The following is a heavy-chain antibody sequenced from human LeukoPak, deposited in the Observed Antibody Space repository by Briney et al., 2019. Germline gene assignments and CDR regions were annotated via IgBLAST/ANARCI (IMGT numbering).Heavy chain of an antibody. Sequence: SVKVSCKASGGTFSSYAISWVGQAPGQGLEWMGRIIPFLGIANYAQRFQGRVTITADKSTSTAYMELSSLRSEDTAVYYCARRDYDILTGLTNRAFDIWGQGTMVTVSS. CDR1: GGTFSSYA. J-gene: IGHJ3*02. CDR2: IIPFLGIA. CDR3: ARRDYDILTGLTNRAFDI. D-gene: IGHD3-9*01. V-gene: IGHV1-69*04.